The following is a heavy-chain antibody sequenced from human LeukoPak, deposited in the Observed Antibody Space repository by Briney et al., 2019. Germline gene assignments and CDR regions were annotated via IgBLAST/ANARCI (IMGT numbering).Heavy chain of an antibody. CDR3: AKDRGAYGSYGPPDFDY. Sequence: PGRSLRLSCAASGFTFDDYAMHWVRQAPGKGLEWVSGISWNSGSIGYADSVKGRFTISRDNAKNSLYLQMNSLRAEDTALYYCAKDRGAYGSYGPPDFDYWGQGTLVTVSS. D-gene: IGHD5-18*01. CDR2: ISWNSGSI. J-gene: IGHJ4*02. CDR1: GFTFDDYA. V-gene: IGHV3-9*01.